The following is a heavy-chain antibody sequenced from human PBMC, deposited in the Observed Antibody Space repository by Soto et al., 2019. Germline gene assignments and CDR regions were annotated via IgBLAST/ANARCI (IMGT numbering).Heavy chain of an antibody. J-gene: IGHJ3*02. V-gene: IGHV3-23*01. CDR3: AKWGSNGWYDAFDI. CDR2: ISGRGGST. Sequence: EVQLLESGGGLVQPGGSLRLSCAASGFTFSSYVMNWVRQAPGKGLEWVSTISGRGGSTYYADSVEGRFTFSRDNSKKTLHLLMNSLRAEDTAVYYCAKWGSNGWYDAFDIWGQGTMVTGSS. D-gene: IGHD6-19*01. CDR1: GFTFSSYV.